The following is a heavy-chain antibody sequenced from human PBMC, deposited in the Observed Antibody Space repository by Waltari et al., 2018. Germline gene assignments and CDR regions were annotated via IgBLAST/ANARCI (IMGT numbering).Heavy chain of an antibody. Sequence: EVQLVESGGGLVQPGGSLRLSCAASGFTFSSYWMHWVRQAPGKGLVWVSRSNSDGSTTGYADSVKGRFTISRDNTKNTLSLQMNSLRDEDTAVYYCAVYLRSSPFDPWGQGTLVTVSS. D-gene: IGHD5-12*01. CDR3: AVYLRSSPFDP. V-gene: IGHV3-74*01. J-gene: IGHJ5*02. CDR1: GFTFSSYW. CDR2: SNSDGSTT.